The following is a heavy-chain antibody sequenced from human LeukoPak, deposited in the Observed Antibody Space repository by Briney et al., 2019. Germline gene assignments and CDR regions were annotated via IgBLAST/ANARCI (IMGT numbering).Heavy chain of an antibody. V-gene: IGHV3-48*03. CDR2: ISSSGSTI. J-gene: IGHJ4*02. CDR1: GFTFSSYE. D-gene: IGHD2-2*01. Sequence: HPGGSLRLSCAASGFTFSSYEMNWVRQAPGKGLEWVSYISSSGSTIHYADSVKGRFTISRDNAKNSLYLQMNSLRAEDTAVYYCAKDHPSSQRGIDYWGQGTLVTVSS. CDR3: AKDHPSSQRGIDY.